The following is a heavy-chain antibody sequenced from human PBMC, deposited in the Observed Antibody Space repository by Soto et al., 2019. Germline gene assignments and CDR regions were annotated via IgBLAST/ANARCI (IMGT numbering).Heavy chain of an antibody. CDR3: AKDFGSLVAAPLSPVYWDY. V-gene: IGHV3-23*01. CDR2: ISGSGGST. CDR1: GFTFSSYA. D-gene: IGHD2-15*01. J-gene: IGHJ4*02. Sequence: EVQLLESGGGLVQPGGSLRLSCAASGFTFSSYAMSWVRQAPGKGLEWVSAISGSGGSTYYADSVKGRFTISRDNSKNTLYLQMNSLRAEDTAVYYCAKDFGSLVAAPLSPVYWDYWGQGTLVTVSS.